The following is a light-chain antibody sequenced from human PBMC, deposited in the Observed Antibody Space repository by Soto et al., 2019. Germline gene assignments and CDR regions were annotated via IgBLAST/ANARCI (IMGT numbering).Light chain of an antibody. CDR3: SSYTSSSTLV. Sequence: QSALTKPASVSGSPGQSITISCTGTSSDVGGYNYVSWYQQHPGKAPKHMIYEVSNRPSGVSNRFSGSKSGNTASLTISGLQAEDEADYYCSSYTSSSTLVFGGGTKLTVL. V-gene: IGLV2-14*01. J-gene: IGLJ2*01. CDR2: EVS. CDR1: SSDVGGYNY.